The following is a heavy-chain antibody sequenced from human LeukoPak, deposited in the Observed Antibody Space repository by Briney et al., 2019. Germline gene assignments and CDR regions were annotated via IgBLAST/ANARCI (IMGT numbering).Heavy chain of an antibody. CDR1: GFTFSSYS. CDR2: ISSSSSYI. CDR3: ARGGRTVTSWGGFDP. V-gene: IGHV3-21*01. Sequence: NPGGSLRLSCAASGFTFSSYSVNWVRQAPGKGLECVSSISSSSSYIYYADSVKGRFTISRDNAKNSLYLQMNSLRAEDTAVYYCARGGRTVTSWGGFDPWGQGTLVTVSS. D-gene: IGHD4-11*01. J-gene: IGHJ5*02.